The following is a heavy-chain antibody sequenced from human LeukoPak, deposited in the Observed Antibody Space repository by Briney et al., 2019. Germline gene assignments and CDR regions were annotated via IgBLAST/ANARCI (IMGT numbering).Heavy chain of an antibody. Sequence: PGRSLRLSCAASGFSFNNYGMHYVRQAPGKGLEWVAVISDDGRNKNYADSVKGRFTISRDNSNNTLYLQMNSLRAEDTGVYYCAKGRETTASGTFDFWGQGTLVTVSS. CDR1: GFSFNNYG. D-gene: IGHD6-13*01. CDR2: ISDDGRNK. CDR3: AKGRETTASGTFDF. V-gene: IGHV3-30*18. J-gene: IGHJ4*02.